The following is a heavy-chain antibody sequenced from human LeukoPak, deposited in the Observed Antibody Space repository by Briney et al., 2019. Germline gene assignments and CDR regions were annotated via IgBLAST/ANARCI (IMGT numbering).Heavy chain of an antibody. Sequence: SETLSPTCAVYGGSFSFYYWSWIRQPPEKGLEWIGEINLSGSTNYNPSLKSRVTISIDTSKNQFSLKLSSVTAADTAVYYCARGGFYCGDGRCVDYWGQGTLVTVSS. V-gene: IGHV4-34*01. CDR3: ARGGFYCGDGRCVDY. CDR2: INLSGST. D-gene: IGHD2-21*01. CDR1: GGSFSFYY. J-gene: IGHJ4*02.